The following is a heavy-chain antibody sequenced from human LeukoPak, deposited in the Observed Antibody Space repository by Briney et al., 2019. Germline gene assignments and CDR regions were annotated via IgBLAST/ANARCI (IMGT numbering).Heavy chain of an antibody. CDR1: GFTFSNYP. V-gene: IGHV3-30*04. D-gene: IGHD3-22*01. J-gene: IGHJ4*02. CDR3: AKDDYYDTSGYRD. CDR2: VSDDGNNI. Sequence: GGSLRLSCAASGFTFSNYPMHWVRQAPGKGLEWVAVVSDDGNNIYYADSVKGRFTISRDNSKNTLYLQMNSLRAEDTAVYYCAKDDYYDTSGYRDWGQGTLVTVSS.